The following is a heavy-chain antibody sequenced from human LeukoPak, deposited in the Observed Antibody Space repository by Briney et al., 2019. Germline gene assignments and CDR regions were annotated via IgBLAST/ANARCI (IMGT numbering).Heavy chain of an antibody. J-gene: IGHJ6*02. CDR2: ISSSSSYI. Sequence: PGGSLRLSCAASGFTSSSYSMNWVRQAPGKGLEWVSSISSSSSYIYYADSVKGRFTISRDNAKNSLYLQMNSLRAEDTAVYYCARERGSGQYGMDVWGQGTTVTVSS. CDR1: GFTSSSYS. D-gene: IGHD6-19*01. CDR3: ARERGSGQYGMDV. V-gene: IGHV3-21*01.